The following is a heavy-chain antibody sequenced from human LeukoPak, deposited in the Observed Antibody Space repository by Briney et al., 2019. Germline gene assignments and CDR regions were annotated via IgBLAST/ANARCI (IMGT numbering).Heavy chain of an antibody. CDR1: GFTFNHYA. Sequence: GGTLRLSCAASGFTFNHYAMTWVRQAPGKGLEWVSSISGSDGSAYYADSVKGRFTISRDDSKDMLYLQMNSLRVEDTAVYYCAKDSATPYFDYWGQGTLVTVSS. D-gene: IGHD2-15*01. J-gene: IGHJ4*02. V-gene: IGHV3-23*01. CDR2: ISGSDGSA. CDR3: AKDSATPYFDY.